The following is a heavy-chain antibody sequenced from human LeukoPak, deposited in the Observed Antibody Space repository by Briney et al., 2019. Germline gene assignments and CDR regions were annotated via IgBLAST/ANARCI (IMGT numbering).Heavy chain of an antibody. CDR2: INPNSGGT. J-gene: IGHJ4*02. Sequence: ASVKVSCKASGYTFTGYYMHWVRQAPGQGFEWMGWINPNSGGTNYAQKFQGRVTMTRDTSSSTAYMELSRLRSDDTPVYYCARSRSRDCSSTSCYSYGLDYWCQGTLVTVTS. V-gene: IGHV1-2*02. D-gene: IGHD2-2*01. CDR3: ARSRSRDCSSTSCYSYGLDY. CDR1: GYTFTGYY.